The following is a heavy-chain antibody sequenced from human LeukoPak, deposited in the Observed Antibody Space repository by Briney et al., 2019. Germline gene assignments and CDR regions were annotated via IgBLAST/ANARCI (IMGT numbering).Heavy chain of an antibody. V-gene: IGHV1-2*02. D-gene: IGHD2-8*02. J-gene: IGHJ4*02. Sequence: GASVKVSCKASGYTFTGYYMHWVRQAPGQGVEWMGWINPNSGGTNYAQKFQGRVTMTRDTSISTAYMELSRLRSDYTAVYYCASELVPARARDYWGQGTLVTVSS. CDR3: ASELVPARARDY. CDR2: INPNSGGT. CDR1: GYTFTGYY.